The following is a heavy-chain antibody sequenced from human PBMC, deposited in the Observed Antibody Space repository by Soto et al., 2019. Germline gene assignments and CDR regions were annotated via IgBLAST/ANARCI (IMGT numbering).Heavy chain of an antibody. CDR1: GGSISSYY. J-gene: IGHJ4*02. CDR2: IYYSGST. CDR3: ARLTGQQLVDY. V-gene: IGHV4-59*08. Sequence: QVQLQESGPGLVKPSETLSLTCTVSGGSISSYYWSWIRQPPGKGLEWIGYIYYSGSTNYNPSLKSGVTISVDTSKNQFSLKLSSVTAADTAVYYCARLTGQQLVDYWGQGTLVTVSS. D-gene: IGHD6-13*01.